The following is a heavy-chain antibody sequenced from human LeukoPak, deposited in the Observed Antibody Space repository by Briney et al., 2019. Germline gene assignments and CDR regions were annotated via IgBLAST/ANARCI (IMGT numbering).Heavy chain of an antibody. CDR2: IWYDGSNK. J-gene: IGHJ4*02. CDR1: GFTFSSYG. V-gene: IGHV3-33*06. D-gene: IGHD6-19*01. CDR3: AKEVVGWVAGRDY. Sequence: PGGSLRLSCAASGFTFSSYGMHWVRQAPGKGLEWVAVIWYDGSNKYYADSVKGRFTISRDNSKNTLYLQMNSLRAEDTAVYYCAKEVVGWVAGRDYWGQGTLVTVSS.